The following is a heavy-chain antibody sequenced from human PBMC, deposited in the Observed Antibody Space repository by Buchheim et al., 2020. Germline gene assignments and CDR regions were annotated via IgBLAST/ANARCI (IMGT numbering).Heavy chain of an antibody. Sequence: QVQLQQWGAGLLKPSETLSLTCAVYGGSFSGYYWSWIRQPPGKGLEWIGEINHSGSTNYNPSLKSRVTISVDTSKNQFSLKLSSVTAADTAVYYCARGRAFCSSTSCYVEAFDIWGQGT. CDR2: INHSGST. CDR3: ARGRAFCSSTSCYVEAFDI. D-gene: IGHD2-2*01. V-gene: IGHV4-34*01. J-gene: IGHJ3*02. CDR1: GGSFSGYY.